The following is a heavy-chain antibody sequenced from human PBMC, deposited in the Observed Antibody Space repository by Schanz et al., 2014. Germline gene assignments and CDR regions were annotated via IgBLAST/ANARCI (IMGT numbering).Heavy chain of an antibody. J-gene: IGHJ3*01. D-gene: IGHD2-21*01. CDR1: GFTVNTNY. CDR2: ISYDGRHK. Sequence: VQLVESGGGLIQPGGSLRLSCAVSGFTVNTNYMSWVRQAPGKGLEWVAIISYDGRHKNYADSVKGRFFISRDSSKNTLFLQMNSLRADDTAIYFCARDEGRDGYNLAFDVWGQGTLVTVSS. V-gene: IGHV3-30*03. CDR3: ARDEGRDGYNLAFDV.